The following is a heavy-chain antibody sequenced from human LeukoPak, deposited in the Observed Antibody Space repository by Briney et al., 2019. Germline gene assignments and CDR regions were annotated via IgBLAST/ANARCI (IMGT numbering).Heavy chain of an antibody. CDR1: GYTFSDYY. CDR2: INPNTGGT. Sequence: RASVKVSCKASGYTFSDYYIHWVRQAPGQGLEWMGWINPNTGGTDYAQKFQGRVTMTRDTSINTAYMELSRLTSDDTAVYYCAREGRLYDWNLGGFLDYWGQGTLVTVSS. D-gene: IGHD1-7*01. V-gene: IGHV1-2*02. CDR3: AREGRLYDWNLGGFLDY. J-gene: IGHJ4*02.